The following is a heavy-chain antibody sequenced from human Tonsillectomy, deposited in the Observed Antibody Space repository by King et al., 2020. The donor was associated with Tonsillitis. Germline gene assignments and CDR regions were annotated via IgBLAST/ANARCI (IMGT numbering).Heavy chain of an antibody. CDR2: IKQDGTDK. J-gene: IGHJ6*02. V-gene: IGHV3-7*01. D-gene: IGHD3-3*01. CDR3: ARGPVLEWLSDYGMDV. CDR1: GFTFSSYW. Sequence: VQLVESGGGLVQPGGSLRLSCAASGFTFSSYWMSWVRQAPGKGLEWVANIKQDGTDKNYVDSVKGRFTISRDNAKNSLDLQMNSLRAEDTAMYYRARGPVLEWLSDYGMDVWGQGTTVTVSS.